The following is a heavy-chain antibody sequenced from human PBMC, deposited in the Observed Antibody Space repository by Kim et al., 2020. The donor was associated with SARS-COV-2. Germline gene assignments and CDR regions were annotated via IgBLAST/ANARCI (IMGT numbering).Heavy chain of an antibody. V-gene: IGHV4-4*02. J-gene: IGHJ4*02. CDR3: ARASYSDHFDY. D-gene: IGHD1-26*01. Sequence: NYNPSRMSRVTISVDKAKYQFSLKLSSGTAADTAVYYCARASYSDHFDYWGQGTLVTVSS.